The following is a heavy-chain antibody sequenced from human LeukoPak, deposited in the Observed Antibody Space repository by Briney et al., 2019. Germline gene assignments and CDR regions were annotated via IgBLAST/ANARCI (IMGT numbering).Heavy chain of an antibody. J-gene: IGHJ3*01. CDR2: VFHSGST. CDR1: GGSISNTYC. D-gene: IGHD2-15*01. CDR3: GRDCSGGYCPTGGYDVFDF. Sequence: SETLSLTFAASGGSISNTYCWCWVRQPPGKGLEWIGEVFHSGSTNYNPSLKSRVTRSVDKSKNQFSLKLNSVTAADTAVYYCGRDCSGGYCPTGGYDVFDFWGQGTMVTVSP. V-gene: IGHV4-4*02.